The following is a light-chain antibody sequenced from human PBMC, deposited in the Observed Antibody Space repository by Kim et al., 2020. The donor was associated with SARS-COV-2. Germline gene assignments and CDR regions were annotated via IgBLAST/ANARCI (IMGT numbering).Light chain of an antibody. Sequence: SSAGERATITCRARQRGSSYFACYQQKPGQAPRLLVYDASAMGTGVPPRFSGSGFGTEFTLTISSLEPEDVAGYYCQKRNKWPRTFGQGTKVDIK. CDR2: DAS. CDR1: QRGSSY. J-gene: IGKJ1*01. CDR3: QKRNKWPRT. V-gene: IGKV3-11*01.